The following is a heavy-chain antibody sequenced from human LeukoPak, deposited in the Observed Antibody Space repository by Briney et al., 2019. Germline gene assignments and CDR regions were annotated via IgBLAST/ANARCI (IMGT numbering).Heavy chain of an antibody. J-gene: IGHJ6*02. Sequence: PSETLSLTCTVSGGSISSYYWSWIRQPPGKGLEWIGYIYYSGSTNYNPSLKSRVTISVDTSKNQFSLKLSSVTAADTAVYYCARAQPLYYGMDVWGQGTTVTVSS. CDR3: ARAQPLYYGMDV. CDR1: GGSISSYY. CDR2: IYYSGST. V-gene: IGHV4-59*12.